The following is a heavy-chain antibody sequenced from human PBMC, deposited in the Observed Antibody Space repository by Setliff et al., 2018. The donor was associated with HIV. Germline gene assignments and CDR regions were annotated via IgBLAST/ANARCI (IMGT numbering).Heavy chain of an antibody. Sequence: PSETLSLTCTVSGGSISSDGYYWSWIRQPAGKGLEWIGRISTTGSTNYTPSLKSRVTISVDTSKNQFSLKLTSVTAADTAIYYCARDLTSNSNCFEPWGQGTQVTVSS. D-gene: IGHD4-4*01. CDR2: ISTTGST. V-gene: IGHV4-61*02. J-gene: IGHJ5*02. CDR1: GGSISSDGYY. CDR3: ARDLTSNSNCFEP.